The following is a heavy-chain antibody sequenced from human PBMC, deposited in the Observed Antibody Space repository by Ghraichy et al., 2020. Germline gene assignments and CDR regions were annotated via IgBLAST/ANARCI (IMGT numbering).Heavy chain of an antibody. V-gene: IGHV3-48*03. J-gene: IGHJ4*02. CDR3: ARDDKWAFDY. D-gene: IGHD2-8*01. CDR1: GFTFSTYA. CDR2: ISGSDNNI. Sequence: GESLNISCIASGFTFSTYAMNWVRQAPGKGLEWVSYISGSDNNIQYGDSMKGRVTISRDNAKNVLYLQMNDLRVDDTAVYYCARDDKWAFDYWGQGTLVTVSS.